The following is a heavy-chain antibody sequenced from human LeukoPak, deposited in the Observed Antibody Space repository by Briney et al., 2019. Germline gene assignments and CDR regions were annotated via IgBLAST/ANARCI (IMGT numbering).Heavy chain of an antibody. J-gene: IGHJ5*02. Sequence: SETLSLTCTVSGGSISSNSYYWGWIRQPPGKGLEWIGSIYHSGSTYYNPSLKSRVTISVDTSKNQFSLKLSSVTAADTAVYYCARGVKVGATRFDPWGQGTLVTVSS. V-gene: IGHV4-39*07. CDR1: GGSISSNSYY. CDR3: ARGVKVGATRFDP. D-gene: IGHD1-26*01. CDR2: IYHSGST.